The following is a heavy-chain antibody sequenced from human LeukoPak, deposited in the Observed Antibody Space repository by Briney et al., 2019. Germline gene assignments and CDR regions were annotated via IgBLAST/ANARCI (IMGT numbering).Heavy chain of an antibody. D-gene: IGHD6-13*01. CDR1: GYTFTGYY. V-gene: IGHV1-46*01. Sequence: ASVKVSCKASGYTFTGYYMHWVRQAPGQGLEWMGIINPSGGSTSYAQKFQGRVTMTRDTSTSTVYMELSSLRSEDTAVYYCARDAGTGRRYYYYGMDVWGQGTTVTVSS. CDR3: ARDAGTGRRYYYYGMDV. CDR2: INPSGGST. J-gene: IGHJ6*02.